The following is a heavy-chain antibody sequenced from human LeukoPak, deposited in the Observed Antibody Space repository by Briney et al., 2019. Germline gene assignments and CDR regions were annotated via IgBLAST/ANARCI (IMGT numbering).Heavy chain of an antibody. J-gene: IGHJ4*02. CDR3: AKDRETTASGTFDF. V-gene: IGHV3-30*18. CDR1: VFTFNNYG. CDR2: ISDDGRNK. D-gene: IGHD6-13*01. Sequence: GGSLRLSCAASVFTFNNYGMHYVRQAPGEGLEWVAVISDDGRNKNYADSVKGRFTISRDSSNNTLYLQMNSLRAEDTGVYFCAKDRETTASGTFDFRGQGTLVTVSP.